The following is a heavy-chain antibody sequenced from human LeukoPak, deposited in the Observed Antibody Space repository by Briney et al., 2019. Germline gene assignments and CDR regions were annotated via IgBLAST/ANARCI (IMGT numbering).Heavy chain of an antibody. CDR1: GYTFSSYG. CDR2: VSGYNGNT. V-gene: IGHV1-18*01. J-gene: IGHJ4*02. D-gene: IGHD5-12*01. Sequence: ASVTVSFTSSGYTFSSYGIAWVRQDPGQGLEWMGWVSGYNGNTNYAQKLQGRVSMTTDTSTTTAYMELRSLTSDDTALYYCARSSLGTITAGPFDYWGQGTLVTVSS. CDR3: ARSSLGTITAGPFDY.